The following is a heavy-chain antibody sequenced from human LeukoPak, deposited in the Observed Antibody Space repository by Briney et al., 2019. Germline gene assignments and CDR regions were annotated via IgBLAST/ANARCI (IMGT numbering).Heavy chain of an antibody. Sequence: PGGSLRLSCAASGFTIDDYAMHWVRQAPGKGLEWVSLISWDGGSTYYADSVKGRFTISRDNSKNSLYLQMNSLRAEDTALYYCAKDMYGSGSYGGIDYWGQGTLVTVSS. CDR1: GFTIDDYA. D-gene: IGHD3-10*01. CDR2: ISWDGGST. CDR3: AKDMYGSGSYGGIDY. V-gene: IGHV3-43D*04. J-gene: IGHJ4*02.